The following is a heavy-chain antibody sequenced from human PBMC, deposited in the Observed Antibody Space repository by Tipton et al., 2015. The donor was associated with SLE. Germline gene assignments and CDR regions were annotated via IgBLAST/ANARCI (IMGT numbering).Heavy chain of an antibody. CDR2: IKQDGSEK. CDR1: GFTFSSYW. CDR3: ARLAVPAAIPRLYYYYGMDV. D-gene: IGHD2-2*02. Sequence: SLRLSCAASGFTFSSYWMSWVRQAPGKGLEWVANIKQDGSEKYYVDSVKGRFTISRDNAKNSLYLQMNSLRAEDTAVYYCARLAVPAAIPRLYYYYGMDVWGQGTTVTVSS. V-gene: IGHV3-7*03. J-gene: IGHJ6*02.